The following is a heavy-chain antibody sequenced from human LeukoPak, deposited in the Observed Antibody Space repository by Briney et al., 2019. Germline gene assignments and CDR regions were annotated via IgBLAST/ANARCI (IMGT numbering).Heavy chain of an antibody. V-gene: IGHV4-59*08. CDR3: ARHSLSEGSGWLYYFDY. D-gene: IGHD6-19*01. CDR1: GGSISSYY. J-gene: IGHJ4*02. CDR2: IYYSGST. Sequence: TSETLSLTCTVSGGSISSYYWSWIRQPPGKGLEWIGYIYYSGSTNYNPSLKSRVTISVDTSKNQFSLKLSSVTAADTAVYYCARHSLSEGSGWLYYFDYWSQGTLVTVSS.